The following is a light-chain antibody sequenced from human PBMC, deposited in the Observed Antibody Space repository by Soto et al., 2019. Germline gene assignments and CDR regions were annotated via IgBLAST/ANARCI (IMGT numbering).Light chain of an antibody. CDR1: QSIGTN. CDR2: KTS. CDR3: QHYARSPLT. J-gene: IGKJ4*01. V-gene: IGKV3-15*01. Sequence: EVGMTQSPATVAVSPGERNSLSCRASQSIGTNLGWYQQKPGQAPRLLIPKTSTRATGVPARFSGSGSGTEFTLTICSLLSEDIAVYYSQHYARSPLTFRGGTKV.